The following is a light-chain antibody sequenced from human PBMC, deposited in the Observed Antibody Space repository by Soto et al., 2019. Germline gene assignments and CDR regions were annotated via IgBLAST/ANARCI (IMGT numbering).Light chain of an antibody. CDR3: QQYKSYPLT. CDR1: QSSNSC. V-gene: IGKV1-5*03. CDR2: KAS. J-gene: IGKJ4*01. Sequence: DIQMTQSPSTLSASVGDRVTITCRASQSSNSCLAWYQQKTGKAPKFLIYKASNLEKGVPSRFSGSGSRTEFTLTISSLQPDDFATYYCQQYKSYPLTFGGGTKVEI.